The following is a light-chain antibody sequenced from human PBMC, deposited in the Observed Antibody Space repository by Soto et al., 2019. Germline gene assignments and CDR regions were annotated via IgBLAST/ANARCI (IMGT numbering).Light chain of an antibody. J-gene: IGKJ1*01. CDR2: GAF. V-gene: IGKV3-15*01. Sequence: EIVMTQSPATLSVSPGERATLSCRASQSVSSNLAWYQQKPGQAPRLLIYGAFTRATGIPARFSGSGSGTEFTLTISSLQSEDFAVYYCQQYNNWPRGTFGQGTKV. CDR1: QSVSSN. CDR3: QQYNNWPRGT.